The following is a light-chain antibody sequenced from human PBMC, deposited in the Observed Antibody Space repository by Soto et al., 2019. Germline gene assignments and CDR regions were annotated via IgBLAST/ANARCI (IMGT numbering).Light chain of an antibody. J-gene: IGLJ3*02. CDR2: GNS. Sequence: QSVLTQSPSVSGAPGQRVTISCTGSSSNIGAGYDVHWYQQLPGTAPKLLIYGNSNRPSGVPDRFSGSKSGTSASLAITGLQAEDEADYYCQSYDSSQSALFGGGTKLTVL. CDR1: SSNIGAGYD. CDR3: QSYDSSQSAL. V-gene: IGLV1-40*01.